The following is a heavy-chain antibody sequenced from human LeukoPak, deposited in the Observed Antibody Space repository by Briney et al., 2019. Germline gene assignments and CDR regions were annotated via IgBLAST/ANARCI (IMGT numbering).Heavy chain of an antibody. Sequence: PSETLSLTCTVSGGSISSGDYYWRWIRQPPGKGLEWIGYIYYSGSTYYNPSLKSRVTISVDTSKNQFSLKLSSVTAADTAVYYCARGGGYDIFFDYWGQGTLVTVSS. D-gene: IGHD3-9*01. CDR1: GGSISSGDYY. CDR2: IYYSGST. V-gene: IGHV4-30-4*01. CDR3: ARGGGYDIFFDY. J-gene: IGHJ4*02.